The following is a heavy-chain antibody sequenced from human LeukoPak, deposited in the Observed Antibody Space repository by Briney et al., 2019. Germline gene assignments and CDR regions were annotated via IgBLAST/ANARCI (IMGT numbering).Heavy chain of an antibody. V-gene: IGHV4-39*01. CDR1: GGSISSSSYY. CDR3: ARHRLRQLVGGIWFDP. CDR2: IYYSGST. D-gene: IGHD6-13*01. Sequence: SETLSLTCTVSGGSISSSSYYWGWIRQPPGKGLEWIGSIYYSGSTYYNPSLKSRVTISVDTSKNQFSLKLSSVTAADTAVYHCARHRLRQLVGGIWFDPWGQGTLVTVSS. J-gene: IGHJ5*02.